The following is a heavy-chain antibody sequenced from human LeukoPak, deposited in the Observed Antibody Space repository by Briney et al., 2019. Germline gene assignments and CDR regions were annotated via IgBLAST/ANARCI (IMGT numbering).Heavy chain of an antibody. D-gene: IGHD1-26*01. CDR1: GYTFTCYY. Sequence: ASVKVSCKASGYTFTCYYMHWVRQAPGQGLEWMGWINPKSGGTNYAQKFQGRVTMTRDTSIITAYMELSRLRSDDTAVYYCARAGGSYFSPQIDYWGQGTLVTVSS. CDR3: ARAGGSYFSPQIDY. CDR2: INPKSGGT. J-gene: IGHJ4*02. V-gene: IGHV1-2*02.